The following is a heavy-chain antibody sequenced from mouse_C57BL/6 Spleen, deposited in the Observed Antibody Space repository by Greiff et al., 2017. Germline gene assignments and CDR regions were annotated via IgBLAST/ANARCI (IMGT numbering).Heavy chain of an antibody. J-gene: IGHJ4*01. D-gene: IGHD2-2*01. Sequence: QQPGAELVKPGASVKMSCKASGYTFTSYWITWVKQRPGQGLEWIGDIYPGSGSTNYNEKFKSKATLTVDTSSSTAYMQLSSLTSEDSAVYYCARWYGYDGRAMDYWGQGTSVTVSS. CDR2: IYPGSGST. CDR3: ARWYGYDGRAMDY. CDR1: GYTFTSYW. V-gene: IGHV1-55*01.